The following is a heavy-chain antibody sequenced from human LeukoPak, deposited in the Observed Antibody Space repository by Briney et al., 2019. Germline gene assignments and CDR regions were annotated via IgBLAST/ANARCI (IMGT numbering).Heavy chain of an antibody. D-gene: IGHD3-9*01. Sequence: SVKVSCKASGGTFSSYAISWVRQAPGQGLEWMGGIIPIFGTANYAQKFQGRVTITADESTSTAYMELSSLRSEDTAVYYCASGHDILTGPYYYMDVWGKGTTVTISS. CDR3: ASGHDILTGPYYYMDV. J-gene: IGHJ6*03. CDR1: GGTFSSYA. V-gene: IGHV1-69*13. CDR2: IIPIFGTA.